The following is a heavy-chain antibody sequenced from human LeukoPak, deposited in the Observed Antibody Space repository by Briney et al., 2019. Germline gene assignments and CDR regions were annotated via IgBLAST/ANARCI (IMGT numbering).Heavy chain of an antibody. Sequence: PSETLSLTCTVSGYSISSGYYWGWIRLPPGKGLEWIGIINHSGSTFCNTSLKSRVTISVDTSKNQFSLKLRSVTAADTAVYYCARINCGGDCRGYYYKYYMDVWGKGTTVTISS. CDR3: ARINCGGDCRGYYYKYYMDV. CDR2: INHSGST. V-gene: IGHV4-38-2*02. CDR1: GYSISSGYY. J-gene: IGHJ6*03. D-gene: IGHD2-21*02.